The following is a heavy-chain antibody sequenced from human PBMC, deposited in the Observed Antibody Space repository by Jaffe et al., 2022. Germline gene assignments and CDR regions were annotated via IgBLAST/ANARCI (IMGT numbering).Heavy chain of an antibody. CDR1: GFTFSSYA. CDR3: AKGKGNDYIWGSYRSYGDPQPFDY. J-gene: IGHJ4*02. V-gene: IGHV3-23*01. CDR2: ISGSGGST. D-gene: IGHD3-16*02. Sequence: EVQLLESGGGLVQPGGSLRLSCAASGFTFSSYAMSWVRQAPGKGLEWVSAISGSGGSTYYADSVKGRFTISRDNSKNTLYLQMNSLRAEDTAVYYCAKGKGNDYIWGSYRSYGDPQPFDYWGQGTLVTVSS.